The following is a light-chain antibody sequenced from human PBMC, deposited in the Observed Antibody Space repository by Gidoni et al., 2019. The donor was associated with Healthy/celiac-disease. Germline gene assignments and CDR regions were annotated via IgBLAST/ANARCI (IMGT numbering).Light chain of an antibody. J-gene: IGLJ2*01. CDR2: GNS. V-gene: IGLV1-40*01. CDR3: QSYDSSLSVV. Sequence: QPVLTQPPSVSAPPGQGVTISCTGSSSKIGAGYDVHWYPQFPGTAPKLLIYGNSNRPSGVPDRFSGSKSGTSASLAITGLQAEDEADYYCQSYDSSLSVVFGGGTKLTVL. CDR1: SSKIGAGYD.